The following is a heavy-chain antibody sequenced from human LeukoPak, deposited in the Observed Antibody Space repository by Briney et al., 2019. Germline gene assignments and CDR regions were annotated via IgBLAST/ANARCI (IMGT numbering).Heavy chain of an antibody. V-gene: IGHV1-18*01. D-gene: IGHD3-22*01. CDR3: ARDFPKRITMIVVGDY. CDR2: ISAYNGNT. J-gene: IGHJ4*02. CDR1: GYTFTGYG. Sequence: ASVKVSCKASGYTFTGYGISWVRQAPGQGLEWMGWISAYNGNTNYAQKLQGRVTMTTDTSTSTAYMELRSLRSDDTAVYYCARDFPKRITMIVVGDYWGQGTLVTVSS.